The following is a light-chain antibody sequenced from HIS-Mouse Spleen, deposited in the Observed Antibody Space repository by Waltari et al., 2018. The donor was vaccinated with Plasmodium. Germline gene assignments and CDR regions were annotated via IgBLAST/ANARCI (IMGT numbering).Light chain of an antibody. CDR3: QVWDSSSDHPV. CDR1: KIGRKG. V-gene: IGLV3-21*02. CDR2: DDS. Sequence: SYVLTQPPPVSVAPGQMDRITRGGHKIGRKGVPRYQQKPGQAPVLVVYDDSDRPSGIPERFSGSNSGNTATLTISRVEAGDEADYYCQVWDSSSDHPVFGGGTKLTVL. J-gene: IGLJ2*01.